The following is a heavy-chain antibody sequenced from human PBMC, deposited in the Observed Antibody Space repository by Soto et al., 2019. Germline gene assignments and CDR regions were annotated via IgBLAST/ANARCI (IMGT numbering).Heavy chain of an antibody. CDR3: ARGRDGYNYPNFDY. V-gene: IGHV4-59*01. J-gene: IGHJ4*02. D-gene: IGHD5-12*01. CDR2: ISYSGST. CDR1: GASISSYD. Sequence: ESLSLTCTVSGASISSYDWSWIRRPPGKGLEWIGHISYSGSTNYKPSLKSRVTISVDTSKKQFSLKLTSVTAADTAVYYCARGRDGYNYPNFDYWGQGTLLTVSS.